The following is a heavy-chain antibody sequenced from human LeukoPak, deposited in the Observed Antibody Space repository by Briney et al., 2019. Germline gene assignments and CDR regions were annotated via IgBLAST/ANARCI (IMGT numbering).Heavy chain of an antibody. V-gene: IGHV3-33*06. J-gene: IGHJ6*03. CDR3: AKDGYCSSTSCSLYYYYYYMDV. Sequence: GGSLRLSCAASGFTFSSYGMHWVRQAPGKGLEWVAVIWYDGSNTYYADSVKGRFTISRDNSKNTLYLQMNSLRAEDSAVYYCAKDGYCSSTSCSLYYYYYYMDVWGKGTTVTVS. CDR1: GFTFSSYG. CDR2: IWYDGSNT. D-gene: IGHD2-2*03.